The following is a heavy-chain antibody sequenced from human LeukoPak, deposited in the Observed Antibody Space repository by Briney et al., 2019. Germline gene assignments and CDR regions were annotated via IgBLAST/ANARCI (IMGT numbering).Heavy chain of an antibody. Sequence: ASVKVSRKASGGTFSSYAISWVRQAPGQGLEWMGGIIPIFGTANYAQKFQGRVTITADESTSTAYMELSSLRSEDTAVYYCARTMVVTAIMIYYYGMDVWGQGTTVTVSS. J-gene: IGHJ6*02. CDR1: GGTFSSYA. V-gene: IGHV1-69*13. CDR2: IIPIFGTA. D-gene: IGHD2-21*02. CDR3: ARTMVVTAIMIYYYGMDV.